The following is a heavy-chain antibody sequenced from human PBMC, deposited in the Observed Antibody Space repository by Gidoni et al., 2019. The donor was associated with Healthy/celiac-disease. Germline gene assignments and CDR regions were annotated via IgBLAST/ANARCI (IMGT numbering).Heavy chain of an antibody. D-gene: IGHD5-18*01. Sequence: EVQLVESGGGLVQPGGSLRLSCAASGFPVSSNYMSWVRQAPGKGLEWVSVIYSGGSTYYADSVKGRFTISRHNSKNTLYLQMNSLRAEDTAVYYCATTAMGYYYYGMDVWGQGTTVTVSS. CDR2: IYSGGST. V-gene: IGHV3-53*04. CDR3: ATTAMGYYYYGMDV. J-gene: IGHJ6*02. CDR1: GFPVSSNY.